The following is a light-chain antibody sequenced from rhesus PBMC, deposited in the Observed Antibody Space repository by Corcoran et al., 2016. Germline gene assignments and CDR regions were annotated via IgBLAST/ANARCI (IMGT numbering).Light chain of an antibody. CDR1: QGISTW. J-gene: IGKJ1*01. V-gene: IGKV1-22*01. CDR2: KSS. CDR3: QQYISRPWT. Sequence: DIQMTQSPSSLSASVGDTVTITCRASQGISTWLAWYQQKPGKAPKLLINKSSSLLSGVPSRFSGSGSVTDFTLTISSLQSEGYGTYYCQQYISRPWTFGQGTKVEIK.